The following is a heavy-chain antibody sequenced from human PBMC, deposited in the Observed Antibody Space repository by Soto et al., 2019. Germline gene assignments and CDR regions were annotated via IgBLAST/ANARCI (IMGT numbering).Heavy chain of an antibody. V-gene: IGHV3-48*02. D-gene: IGHD3-3*01. CDR2: ISSSGSII. CDR3: ARDYEWDY. J-gene: IGHJ4*02. Sequence: HPGGSLRLSCAASGFTFSIYSMNWVRRAPGKGLEWVSYISSSGSIIHYADSVRGRFTISRDNAKNSLYLQMNSLRDEDTGVYYCARDYEWDYWGQGTLVTVSS. CDR1: GFTFSIYS.